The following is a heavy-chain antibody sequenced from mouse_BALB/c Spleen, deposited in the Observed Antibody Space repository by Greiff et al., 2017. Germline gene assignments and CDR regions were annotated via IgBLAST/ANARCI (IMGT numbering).Heavy chain of an antibody. Sequence: VQLQQSGAELVKPGASVKLSCKASGYTFTGYDINWVRQSPEQGLEWIGWIFPGDGSTKYNEKFKGKATLTTDKSSSTAYMQLSSLTSEAYAVYFCESYEEHVGNDYWGQGTTLTVSS. CDR3: ESYEEHVGNDY. D-gene: IGHD2-1*01. J-gene: IGHJ2*01. V-gene: IGHV1S56*01. CDR2: IFPGDGST. CDR1: GYTFTGYD.